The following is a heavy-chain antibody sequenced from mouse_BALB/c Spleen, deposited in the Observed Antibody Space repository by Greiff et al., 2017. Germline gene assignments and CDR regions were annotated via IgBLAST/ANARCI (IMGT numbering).Heavy chain of an antibody. Sequence: VQLQQSGAELVKPGASVKLSCTASGFNIKDTYMHWVKQRPEQGLEWIGRIGPANGNTKYDPKIQGKATITADTSSNTAYLQLSSLTSEDTAVYYCAMATGSPFAYWGQGTLVTVSA. V-gene: IGHV14-3*02. CDR2: IGPANGNT. CDR3: AMATGSPFAY. D-gene: IGHD1-1*01. J-gene: IGHJ3*01. CDR1: GFNIKDTY.